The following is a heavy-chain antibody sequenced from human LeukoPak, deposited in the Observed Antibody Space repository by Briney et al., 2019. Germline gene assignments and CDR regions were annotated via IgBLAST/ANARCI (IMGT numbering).Heavy chain of an antibody. J-gene: IGHJ4*02. V-gene: IGHV1-69*13. CDR1: GGTFSSYA. CDR3: AGGALRGYYWELRFDY. CDR2: LIPIFGTA. D-gene: IGHD1-26*01. Sequence: ASVKVSCKASGGTFSSYAISWVRQAPGQGLEWMGGLIPIFGTANYAQKFQGRVTITADESTSTAYMELSSLRSEDTAVYYCAGGALRGYYWELRFDYWGQGTLVTVSS.